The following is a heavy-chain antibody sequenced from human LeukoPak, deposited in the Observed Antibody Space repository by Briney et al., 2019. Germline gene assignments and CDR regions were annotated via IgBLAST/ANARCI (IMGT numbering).Heavy chain of an antibody. J-gene: IGHJ6*03. D-gene: IGHD6-19*01. CDR3: ARAHSSGWYNPYYYYYMDV. Sequence: GGSLRLSCAASGFTFSDYYMSWIRQAPGKGLEWVLYISSSGSTIYYADSVKGRFTISRDNAKNSLYLQMNSLRAEDTAVYYCARAHSSGWYNPYYYYYMDVWGKGTTVTISS. CDR1: GFTFSDYY. V-gene: IGHV3-11*04. CDR2: ISSSGSTI.